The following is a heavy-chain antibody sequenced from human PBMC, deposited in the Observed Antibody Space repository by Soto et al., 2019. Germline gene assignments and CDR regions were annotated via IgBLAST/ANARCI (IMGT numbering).Heavy chain of an antibody. D-gene: IGHD3-10*01. J-gene: IGHJ4*02. V-gene: IGHV3-30*04. CDR1: GFSFSDHA. Sequence: QVQLLESGGGVVQPGRSLRLSCAASGFSFSDHALHWVRQAPGKGLEWVAVISYDGMNKRYEDSVKGRFTISRDNSKNMLNLQVNSLRVEDTAVFYCARDTIGSGGGYIDYWGQGTLVTVSS. CDR2: ISYDGMNK. CDR3: ARDTIGSGGGYIDY.